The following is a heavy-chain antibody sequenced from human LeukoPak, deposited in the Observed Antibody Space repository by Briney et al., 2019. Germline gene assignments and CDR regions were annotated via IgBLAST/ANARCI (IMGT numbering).Heavy chain of an antibody. CDR3: TTDGALYYDILTGRVGMDV. CDR1: GFTFSNAW. Sequence: GGSLRLSCAASGFTFSNAWMSWVRQAPGKGLEWVGRIKSKTDGGTTDYAAPVKGRFTISGDDSKNTLYLQMNSLKTEDTAVYYCTTDGALYYDILTGRVGMDVWGQGTTVTVSS. CDR2: IKSKTDGGTT. V-gene: IGHV3-15*01. J-gene: IGHJ6*02. D-gene: IGHD3-9*01.